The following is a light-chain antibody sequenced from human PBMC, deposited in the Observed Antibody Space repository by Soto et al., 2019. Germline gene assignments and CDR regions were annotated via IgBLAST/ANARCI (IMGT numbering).Light chain of an antibody. CDR3: LQSSSSPRT. J-gene: IGKJ1*01. CDR2: RTS. V-gene: IGKV1-39*01. CDR1: QAIDTH. Sequence: DVQMTQYPSSLSASLGDRVTITCRASQAIDTHLSWYQQKPGKAPNLIIYRTSVLRCGVTSRFVGMGSGTDFTLTITNLQPDDFATYYCLQSSSSPRTFGQGTTLEIK.